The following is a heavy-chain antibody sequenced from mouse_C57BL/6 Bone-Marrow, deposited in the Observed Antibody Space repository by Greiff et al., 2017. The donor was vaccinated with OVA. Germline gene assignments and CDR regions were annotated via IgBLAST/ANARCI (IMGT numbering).Heavy chain of an antibody. V-gene: IGHV6-3*01. Sequence: EVKLQESGGGLVQPGGSMKLSCVASGFTFSNYWMNWVRQSPEKGLEWVAQIRLKSDNYATHYAESVKGRFTISRDDSKSSVYLQMNNLRAEDTGIYYCTVITAVVEGYWGQGTTLTVSS. J-gene: IGHJ2*01. CDR3: TVITAVVEGY. D-gene: IGHD1-1*01. CDR2: IRLKSDNYAT. CDR1: GFTFSNYW.